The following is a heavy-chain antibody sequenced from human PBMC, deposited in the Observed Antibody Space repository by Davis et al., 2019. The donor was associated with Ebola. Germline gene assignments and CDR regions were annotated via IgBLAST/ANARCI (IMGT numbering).Heavy chain of an antibody. CDR2: INHTGNT. J-gene: IGHJ4*02. D-gene: IGHD2-15*01. V-gene: IGHV4-34*01. CDR3: ARGRGLGYCSGGSCYGGIRFDY. CDR1: GGSFSGHY. Sequence: SETLSLTCAVYGGSFSGHYWSWIRQPPGKGLEWIGEINHTGNTNYDPSLKSRVTISVDTSKSQFSLKVSSVTAADTAVYYCARGRGLGYCSGGSCYGGIRFDYWGQGTLVTVSS.